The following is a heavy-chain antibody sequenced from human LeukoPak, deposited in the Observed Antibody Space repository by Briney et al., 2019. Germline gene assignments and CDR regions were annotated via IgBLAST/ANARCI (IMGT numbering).Heavy chain of an antibody. V-gene: IGHV3-74*01. CDR1: GFTFSSYW. D-gene: IGHD6-6*01. Sequence: PGGSLRLSCAASGFTFSSYWMHWVRQAPGKGRVWVSSINSDGSSTNYADSVKGRFSISRDNAKNTLYLQMNSLRAEDTAVYYCARTGIAARPTVWFDPWGQGTLVTVSS. J-gene: IGHJ5*02. CDR3: ARTGIAARPTVWFDP. CDR2: INSDGSST.